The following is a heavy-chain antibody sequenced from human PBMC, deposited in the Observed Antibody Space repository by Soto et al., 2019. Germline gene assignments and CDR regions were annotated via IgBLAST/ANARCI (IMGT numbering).Heavy chain of an antibody. CDR2: IIPIFGTA. Sequence: QVQLVQSGAEVKKPGSSVKVSCKASGGTFSSYAISWVRQAPGQGLEWLGGIIPIFGTANYAQKFQGRVTITAEESTSTAYMELSSLRSEDTAVYYCARDRWNGVYFDPWGQGTLVTVSS. J-gene: IGHJ5*02. CDR1: GGTFSSYA. D-gene: IGHD1-1*01. V-gene: IGHV1-69*12. CDR3: ARDRWNGVYFDP.